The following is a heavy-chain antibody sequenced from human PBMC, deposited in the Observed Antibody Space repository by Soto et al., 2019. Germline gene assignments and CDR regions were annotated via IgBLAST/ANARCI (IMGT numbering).Heavy chain of an antibody. CDR2: IIPILGIA. CDR1: GGTFSSYT. V-gene: IGHV1-69*04. CDR3: ARDFNTLFRTAMVDYYYDYAMDV. J-gene: IGHJ6*02. Sequence: SVKVSCKASGGTFSSYTISWVRQAPGQGLEWMGRIIPILGIANYAQNFQGRVTITADKSTSTAYMELSGLRSEDTAVYYCARDFNTLFRTAMVDYYYDYAMDVWGQGTTVTVSS. D-gene: IGHD5-18*01.